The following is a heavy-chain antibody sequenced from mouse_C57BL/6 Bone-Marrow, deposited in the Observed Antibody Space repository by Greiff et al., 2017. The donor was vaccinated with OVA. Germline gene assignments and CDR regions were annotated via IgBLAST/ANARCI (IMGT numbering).Heavy chain of an antibody. D-gene: IGHD1-1*01. CDR2: INPYNGGT. J-gene: IGHJ4*01. CDR1: GYTFTDYY. Sequence: QLQQSGPVLVKPGASVKMSCKASGYTFTDYYMNWVKQSHGKSLEWIGVINPYNGGTSYNQKFKGKATLTVDKSSSTAYMELNSLTSEDSAVYYCARSVITTVVARMDYWGQGTSVTVSS. V-gene: IGHV1-19*01. CDR3: ARSVITTVVARMDY.